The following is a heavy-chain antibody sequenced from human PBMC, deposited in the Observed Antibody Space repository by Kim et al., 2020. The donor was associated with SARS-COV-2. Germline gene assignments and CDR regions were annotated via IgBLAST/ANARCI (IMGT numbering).Heavy chain of an antibody. D-gene: IGHD6-13*01. V-gene: IGHV7-4-1*02. J-gene: IGHJ4*02. CDR2: INTNTGNP. Sequence: ASVKVSCKASGYTFTSYAMNWVRQAPGQGLEWMGWINTNTGNPTYAQGFTGRFVFSLDTSVNTAYLQISSLKAEDTAVYYCARVYYEGAAAGLYFDYWGQGTLVTVSS. CDR1: GYTFTSYA. CDR3: ARVYYEGAAAGLYFDY.